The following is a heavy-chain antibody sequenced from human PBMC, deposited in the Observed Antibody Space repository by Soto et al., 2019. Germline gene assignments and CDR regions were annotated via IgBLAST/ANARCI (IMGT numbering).Heavy chain of an antibody. Sequence: GAPVKVSCKVSGYTLTELSMHWVRQAPGKGLEWMGGFDPEDGETIYAQKFQGRVTMTEDTSTDTAYMELSSLRSEDTAVYYCATTEGTLTGYSYGFRYYYYGMDVWGQGTTVTVSS. CDR1: GYTLTELS. CDR3: ATTEGTLTGYSYGFRYYYYGMDV. V-gene: IGHV1-24*01. D-gene: IGHD5-18*01. CDR2: FDPEDGET. J-gene: IGHJ6*02.